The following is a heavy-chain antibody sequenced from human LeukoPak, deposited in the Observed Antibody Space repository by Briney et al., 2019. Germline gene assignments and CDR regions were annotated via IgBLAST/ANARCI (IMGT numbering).Heavy chain of an antibody. Sequence: SETLSLTCAVSGGSISGDHWNWIRQPPGKGLEWIGYIYYSGSTNYNPSLKSRVTISIDTSKNQFSLKLTSVTAADTAVYYCARRNDFGIWGQGTMVTVSS. V-gene: IGHV4-59*08. CDR1: GGSISGDH. J-gene: IGHJ3*02. CDR3: ARRNDFGI. CDR2: IYYSGST.